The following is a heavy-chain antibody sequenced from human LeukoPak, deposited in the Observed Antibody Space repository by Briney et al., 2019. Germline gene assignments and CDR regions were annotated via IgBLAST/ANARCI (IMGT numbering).Heavy chain of an antibody. D-gene: IGHD3-10*01. V-gene: IGHV4-34*01. J-gene: IGHJ5*02. Sequence: SETLSLTCAVYGGSFSGYYWSWIRQPPGKGLEWIGEINHSGSTNYNPSLKSRVTISVDTSKNQFSLKLSSVTAADTAVYYCARRLLWFGVSWFDPWGQGTLVTVSS. CDR1: GGSFSGYY. CDR3: ARRLLWFGVSWFDP. CDR2: INHSGST.